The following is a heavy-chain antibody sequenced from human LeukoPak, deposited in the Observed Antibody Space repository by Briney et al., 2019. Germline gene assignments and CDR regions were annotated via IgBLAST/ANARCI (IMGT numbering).Heavy chain of an antibody. D-gene: IGHD3-16*01. Sequence: GGSLRLSCAASGFTFSSYSMNWVRQAPGKGLEWVGRIKSKTDGGTTDYAAPVKGRFTISRDDSKNTLYLQMNSLKTEDTAVYYCTTSFPYYVWGRYYHPFDYWGQGTLVTVSS. CDR1: GFTFSSYS. J-gene: IGHJ4*02. CDR3: TTSFPYYVWGRYYHPFDY. CDR2: IKSKTDGGTT. V-gene: IGHV3-15*01.